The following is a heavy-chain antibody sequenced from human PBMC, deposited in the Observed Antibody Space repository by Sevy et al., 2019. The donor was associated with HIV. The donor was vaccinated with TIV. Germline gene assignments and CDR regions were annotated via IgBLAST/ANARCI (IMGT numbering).Heavy chain of an antibody. V-gene: IGHV3-23*01. CDR1: GFTFSSYG. J-gene: IGHJ4*02. Sequence: GKSLKISCAASGFTFSSYGMSWVRQAPGKGLEWVAGITDSGGTTYYADSVKGRFTISRDNSKNTLSLQMNSPGAEDTAIYYCAKDSGWTHVYWGQGTLVTVSS. CDR3: AKDSGWTHVY. CDR2: ITDSGGTT. D-gene: IGHD6-19*01.